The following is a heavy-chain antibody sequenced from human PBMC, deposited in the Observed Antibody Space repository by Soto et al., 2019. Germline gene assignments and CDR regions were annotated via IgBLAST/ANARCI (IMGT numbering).Heavy chain of an antibody. D-gene: IGHD6-19*01. Sequence: QVQLVQSGAEVKKPGASVKVSCKASGYTCTSYAMHWVRQAPGQRLEWMGWINAGNGNTKYSQKFQGRVTITRDTSASTAYMELSSLRSEDTAVYYCAGGGIEVAGRLWYFDLWGRGTLVAVSS. V-gene: IGHV1-3*01. J-gene: IGHJ2*01. CDR3: AGGGIEVAGRLWYFDL. CDR2: INAGNGNT. CDR1: GYTCTSYA.